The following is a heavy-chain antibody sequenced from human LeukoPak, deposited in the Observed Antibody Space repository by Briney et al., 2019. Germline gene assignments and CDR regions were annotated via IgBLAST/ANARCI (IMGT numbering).Heavy chain of an antibody. D-gene: IGHD3-16*01. J-gene: IGHJ6*03. CDR3: ASKDYVWGSLDYYYYYMDV. CDR2: INAGNGNT. V-gene: IGHV1-3*03. Sequence: GASVKVSCKSSGYTFTSYAMHWVRQAPGQRLEWMGWINAGNGNTQYSQEFQGRVTITRDTSASTVYMELSSLRSEDTAVYYCASKDYVWGSLDYYYYYMDVWGKGTTVTVSS. CDR1: GYTFTSYA.